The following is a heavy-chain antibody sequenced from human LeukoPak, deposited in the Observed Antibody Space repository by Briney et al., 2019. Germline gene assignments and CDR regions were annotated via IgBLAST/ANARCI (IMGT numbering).Heavy chain of an antibody. Sequence: SETLSLTCAVYGGSFSGYYWSWIRQPPGQGLEWIGEINHSGSTNYNPSLKSRVTISVDTSKNQFSLKLSSVTAADTAVYYCARVKSSSWPRLYYFDYWGQGTLVTVSS. J-gene: IGHJ4*02. V-gene: IGHV4-34*01. CDR2: INHSGST. D-gene: IGHD6-13*01. CDR3: ARVKSSSWPRLYYFDY. CDR1: GGSFSGYY.